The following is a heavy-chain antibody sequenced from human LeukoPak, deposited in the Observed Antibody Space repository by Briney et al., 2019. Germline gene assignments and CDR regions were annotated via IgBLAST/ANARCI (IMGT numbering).Heavy chain of an antibody. Sequence: GGSLRLSCAASGFTFSSYSMNWVRQAPGKGLEWVSSISSSSSYIYYTDSLKGRFTISRDNAKNSLYLQMNSLRAEDTAVYYCARINSKRSGWYYFDYWGQGTLVTVSS. V-gene: IGHV3-21*01. D-gene: IGHD6-19*01. CDR2: ISSSSSYI. CDR1: GFTFSSYS. J-gene: IGHJ4*02. CDR3: ARINSKRSGWYYFDY.